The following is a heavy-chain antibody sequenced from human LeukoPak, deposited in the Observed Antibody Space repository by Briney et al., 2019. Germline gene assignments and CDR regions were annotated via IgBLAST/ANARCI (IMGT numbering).Heavy chain of an antibody. V-gene: IGHV3-48*03. CDR2: INSGGSAI. Sequence: GGSLRLSCAAPGFTFNSYEMNWVRQAPGKGLEWVSYINSGGSAIYYADSVKGRFTISRDNAKNSLYLQMNSLRADDTAAYYCARGGSYVHYWGQGTLVTVSS. CDR3: ARGGSYVHY. D-gene: IGHD1-26*01. CDR1: GFTFNSYE. J-gene: IGHJ4*02.